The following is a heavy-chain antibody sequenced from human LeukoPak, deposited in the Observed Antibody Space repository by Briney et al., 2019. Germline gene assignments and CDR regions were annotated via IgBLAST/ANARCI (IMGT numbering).Heavy chain of an antibody. CDR3: ARDSEPYPFWNPGRGYFHY. CDR1: GFIFSSYA. CDR2: ISYDGSNK. V-gene: IGHV3-30-3*01. J-gene: IGHJ4*02. Sequence: GGSLRLSCAASGFIFSSYAMHWVRQAPGKGLEWVAVISYDGSNKYYADSVKGRFTISRDNSKNMMYLQMNSLRAEDTAVYYCARDSEPYPFWNPGRGYFHYWGLGTLVTVSS. D-gene: IGHD1-1*01.